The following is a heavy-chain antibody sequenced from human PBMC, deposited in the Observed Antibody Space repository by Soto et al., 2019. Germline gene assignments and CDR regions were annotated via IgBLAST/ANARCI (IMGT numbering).Heavy chain of an antibody. Sequence: QVQLVQSGAEAKKPGASVKVSCKASGYTFTSYVLHWVRQAPGQRPEWMGWINAGNGNTKYSQNFQGRVTISKNTSASTVYMELRSLKSEDTAVYYCARDRTYYGDYMGDYWGQGTLVAVSS. CDR2: INAGNGNT. D-gene: IGHD4-17*01. J-gene: IGHJ4*02. V-gene: IGHV1-3*01. CDR1: GYTFTSYV. CDR3: ARDRTYYGDYMGDY.